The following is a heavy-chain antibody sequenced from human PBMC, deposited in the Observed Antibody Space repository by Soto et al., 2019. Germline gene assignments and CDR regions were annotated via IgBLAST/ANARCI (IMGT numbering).Heavy chain of an antibody. CDR3: ALPYYYDTVDV. J-gene: IGHJ6*02. V-gene: IGHV3-48*03. CDR1: GFTFSSYE. Sequence: GGSLRLSCAASGFTFSSYEMNWVRQAPGKGLEWVSYISSSGSTIYYADSVKGRFTISRDNAKNSLYLQMDSLRAEDTAVYYCALPYYYDTVDVRGQGTTVTVSS. CDR2: ISSSGSTI. D-gene: IGHD3-22*01.